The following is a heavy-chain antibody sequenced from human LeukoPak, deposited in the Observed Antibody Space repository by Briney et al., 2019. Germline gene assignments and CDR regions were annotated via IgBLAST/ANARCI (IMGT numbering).Heavy chain of an antibody. Sequence: PSETLSLTCAVSDYSISSDYYWAWIRQPPGKGLEWIGCIYHSGNTCYNPSLKSRITISVDTSKNQFSLKVSSVTAADTAVYYCASSKSGYIDYWGQGTLVTDSS. CDR1: DYSISSDYY. CDR3: ASSKSGYIDY. J-gene: IGHJ4*02. D-gene: IGHD1-26*01. CDR2: IYHSGNT. V-gene: IGHV4-38-2*01.